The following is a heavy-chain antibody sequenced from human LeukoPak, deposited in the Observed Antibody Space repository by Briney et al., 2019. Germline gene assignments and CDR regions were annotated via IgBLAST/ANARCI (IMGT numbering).Heavy chain of an antibody. CDR3: AHRGESGVGRRYFDY. J-gene: IGHJ4*02. V-gene: IGHV2-5*02. CDR1: GFSLSTSGVG. CDR2: ICWADAK. Sequence: SRPTLLKPTQTLTLTCTFPGFSLSTSGVGVGCIRQRPGMALEWLAPICWADAKRCIPSLKRRLPLTKDTSKNQVLLTLTNMDPVDTATYYCAHRGESGVGRRYFDYWGQGTLVTVSS. D-gene: IGHD3-3*01.